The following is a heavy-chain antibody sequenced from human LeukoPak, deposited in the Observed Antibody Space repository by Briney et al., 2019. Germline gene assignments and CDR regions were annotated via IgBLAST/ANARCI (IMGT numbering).Heavy chain of an antibody. Sequence: PSETLSLTCTVSGGSISSGSYYWSWIRQPAGKGLEWIGRIYTSGSTNYNPSLKSRVTISVDTSKNQFSLRLSSVTAADTAVYYCARNDYSNYVDYWGQGTLVTVSS. V-gene: IGHV4-61*02. CDR3: ARNDYSNYVDY. D-gene: IGHD4-11*01. CDR2: IYTSGST. CDR1: GGSISSGSYY. J-gene: IGHJ4*02.